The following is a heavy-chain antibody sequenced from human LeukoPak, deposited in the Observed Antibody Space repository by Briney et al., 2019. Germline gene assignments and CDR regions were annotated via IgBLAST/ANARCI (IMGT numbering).Heavy chain of an antibody. CDR1: GYTLTELS. J-gene: IGHJ4*02. D-gene: IGHD5-12*01. V-gene: IGHV1-24*01. CDR3: ATEARRGYSGYDYLPFVY. Sequence: ASVTVSCTVSGYTLTELSMHWVRQAPGKGLEWMGGFDPEDGETIYAQKFQGRVTMTEDTSTDTAYMELSSLRSEDTAVYYCATEARRGYSGYDYLPFVYWGQGTLVTVSS. CDR2: FDPEDGET.